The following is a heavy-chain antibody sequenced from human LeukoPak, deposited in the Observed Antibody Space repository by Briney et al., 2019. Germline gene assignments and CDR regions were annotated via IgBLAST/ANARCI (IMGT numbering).Heavy chain of an antibody. CDR3: AKDIRITMVRGVINPSWFDP. Sequence: GGSLRLSCAAPGFTFSSYAMSWVRQAPGKGLEWVSAISGSGGSTYYADSVKGRFTISRDNSKNTLYLQMNSLRAEDTAVYYCAKDIRITMVRGVINPSWFDPWGQGTLVTVSS. CDR2: ISGSGGST. J-gene: IGHJ5*02. V-gene: IGHV3-23*01. D-gene: IGHD3-10*01. CDR1: GFTFSSYA.